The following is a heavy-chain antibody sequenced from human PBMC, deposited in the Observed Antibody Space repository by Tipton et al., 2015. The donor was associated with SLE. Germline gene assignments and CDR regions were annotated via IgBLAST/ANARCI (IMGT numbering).Heavy chain of an antibody. CDR1: GDSINSDH. CDR3: ARWTYTSGWLYFDS. J-gene: IGHJ4*02. Sequence: TLSLTCTVSGDSINSDHWNWIRKSPGKGLEWIGNIYYSGFTNYNPSLKSRVTISLDSSKNQFSLKLSSVTAADTAAYYCARWTYTSGWLYFDSWGQGTLVTVSP. V-gene: IGHV4-59*01. D-gene: IGHD6-19*01. CDR2: IYYSGFT.